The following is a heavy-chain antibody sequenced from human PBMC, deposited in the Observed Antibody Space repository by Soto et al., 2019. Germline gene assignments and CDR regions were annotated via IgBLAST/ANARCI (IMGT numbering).Heavy chain of an antibody. D-gene: IGHD3-22*01. V-gene: IGHV1-58*01. CDR1: GFTFTSSA. Sequence: SVKVSCKASGFTFTSSAVQWVRQARGQRLEWIGWIVVGSGNTNYAQKFQERVTITRDMSTSTAYMELSSLRSEDTAVYYCAAGRSDYYDSSGYPLDLDYWGQGTLVTVSS. J-gene: IGHJ4*02. CDR2: IVVGSGNT. CDR3: AAGRSDYYDSSGYPLDLDY.